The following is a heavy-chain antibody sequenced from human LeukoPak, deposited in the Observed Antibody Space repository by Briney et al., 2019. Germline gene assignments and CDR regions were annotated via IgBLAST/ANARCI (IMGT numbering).Heavy chain of an antibody. D-gene: IGHD1-26*01. CDR1: GYTFTGYY. Sequence: ASVKVSCKASGYTFTGYYMHWVRQAPGQGLEWMGWMNPNSGNTGYAQKFQGRVTMTRDMSTSTVYMELSSLRSEDTAVYYCARAGRSGSLDDYWGQGTLVTVSS. V-gene: IGHV1-8*02. J-gene: IGHJ4*02. CDR2: MNPNSGNT. CDR3: ARAGRSGSLDDY.